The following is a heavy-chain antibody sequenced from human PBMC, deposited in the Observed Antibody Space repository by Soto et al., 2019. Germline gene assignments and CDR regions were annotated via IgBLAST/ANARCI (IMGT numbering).Heavy chain of an antibody. CDR1: GYTFSSFG. Sequence: QVQLVQSGAEVKKPGASVKVSCKASGYTFSSFGINWVRQAPGQGLEWMGWISAYNGNTKYAQKLQGRVTTTTDTSKRTASMELRSLRSDDTAVYYCARVGGMVFVGGRYGMDVWGQGPTVTVSS. CDR3: ARVGGMVFVGGRYGMDV. CDR2: ISAYNGNT. D-gene: IGHD3-16*01. V-gene: IGHV1-18*01. J-gene: IGHJ6*02.